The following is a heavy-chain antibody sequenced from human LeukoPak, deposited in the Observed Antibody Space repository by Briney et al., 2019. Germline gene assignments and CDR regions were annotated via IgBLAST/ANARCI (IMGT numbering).Heavy chain of an antibody. CDR2: IIPIFGTA. J-gene: IGHJ3*02. CDR1: GGTFSSYA. V-gene: IGHV1-69*01. CDR3: TRGEDYDFWSGFRGAFDI. D-gene: IGHD3-3*01. Sequence: SVKVSCKASGGTFSSYAISWVRQAPGQGLEWMGGIIPIFGTANYAQKFQGRVTITADESTSTAYMELSSLRSEDTAVYYCTRGEDYDFWSGFRGAFDIWGQGTMVTVSS.